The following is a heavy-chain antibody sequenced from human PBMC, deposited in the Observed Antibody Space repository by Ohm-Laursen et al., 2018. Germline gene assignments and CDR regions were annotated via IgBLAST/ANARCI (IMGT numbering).Heavy chain of an antibody. J-gene: IGHJ5*02. CDR1: GGSISSYY. Sequence: SDTLSLTCTVSGGSISSYYWSWIRQPPGKGLEWIGYIYYSGSTNYNPSLKSRVTISVDTSKNQFSLKLSSVTAADTAVYYCARAGVVTAIAWFDPWGQGTLVTVSS. CDR3: ARAGVVTAIAWFDP. D-gene: IGHD2-21*02. V-gene: IGHV4-59*07. CDR2: IYYSGST.